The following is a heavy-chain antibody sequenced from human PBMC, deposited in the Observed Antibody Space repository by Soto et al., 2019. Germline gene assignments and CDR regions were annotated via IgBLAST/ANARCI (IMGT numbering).Heavy chain of an antibody. CDR2: INQDGSER. J-gene: IGHJ4*02. CDR3: ARVSSAARDY. CDR1: GFSLGDYG. V-gene: IGHV3-7*01. Sequence: EVKLVESAGGLVQPGGSLTLSCAASGFSLGDYGMRWVRQAPGKGPEWVASINQDGSERKYEDSVKGRFIVSRDNDKNSLWLQMNSLRAEDTAVYYCARVSSAARDYWGQGILVTVYS.